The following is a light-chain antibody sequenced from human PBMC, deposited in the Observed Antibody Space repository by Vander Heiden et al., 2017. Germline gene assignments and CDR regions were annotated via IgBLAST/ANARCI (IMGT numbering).Light chain of an antibody. CDR3: QQRSNWLWT. Sequence: EIVLTQSPVTLSWSQGDRATLSCRASQSVSSYLAWYQQKPGQAPRLLIYDASNRATGIPARFSGSGSGTDFTLTISSLEPEDFAVYYCQQRSNWLWTFGQGTKVEIK. J-gene: IGKJ1*01. CDR1: QSVSSY. V-gene: IGKV3-11*01. CDR2: DAS.